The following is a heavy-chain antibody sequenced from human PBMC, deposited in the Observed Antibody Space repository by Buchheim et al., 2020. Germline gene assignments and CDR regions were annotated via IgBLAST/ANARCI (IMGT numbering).Heavy chain of an antibody. J-gene: IGHJ4*02. Sequence: QVQLVESGGGVVQPGRSLTVSCVASGFALSGYGMHWVRQAPGKGLEWVALIRYDGSTTNYADSVKGRFTTSRDNSKKPLYLQMNSLRVEDTAVYYCARGDPGITVGDYWGQGTL. D-gene: IGHD2-8*02. CDR2: IRYDGSTT. CDR3: ARGDPGITVGDY. CDR1: GFALSGYG. V-gene: IGHV3-33*01.